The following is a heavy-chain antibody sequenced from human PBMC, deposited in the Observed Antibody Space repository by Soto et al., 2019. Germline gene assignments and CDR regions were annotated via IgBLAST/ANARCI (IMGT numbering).Heavy chain of an antibody. CDR2: MNTNSGNT. V-gene: IGHV1-8*01. D-gene: IGHD6-19*01. Sequence: ASVKVSCKASGYTFTSYDINWVRQATGQGLEWIGWMNTNSGNTDYAQKFQGRVTMTRDTSISTAYMELSSLRSEDTAVYYCARGRGSGWSYTAFDIWGQGTMVTVSS. J-gene: IGHJ3*02. CDR1: GYTFTSYD. CDR3: ARGRGSGWSYTAFDI.